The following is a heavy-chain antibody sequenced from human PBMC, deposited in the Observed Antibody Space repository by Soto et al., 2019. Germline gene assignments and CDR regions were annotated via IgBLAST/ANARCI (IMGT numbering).Heavy chain of an antibody. CDR1: GFNVNSDY. CDR3: ARVGTSESFFDY. J-gene: IGHJ4*02. V-gene: IGHV3-53*01. D-gene: IGHD7-27*01. Sequence: EVQLVESGGGLIHPGGSLRLSCAASGFNVNSDYMNWVRQTPGKGLEWVASIYSGETTYYADSVRGRFTISSDKSKNTLYFQMNNLRAEDTAVYFCARVGTSESFFDYWGQGTLVTVSP. CDR2: IYSGETT.